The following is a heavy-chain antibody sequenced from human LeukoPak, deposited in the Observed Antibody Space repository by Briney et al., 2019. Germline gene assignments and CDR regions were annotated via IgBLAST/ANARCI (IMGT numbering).Heavy chain of an antibody. CDR3: ARERVPSRYFDS. CDR1: GFSFSNYW. CDR2: INEDGSEK. V-gene: IGHV3-7*01. Sequence: GGSLRLSCAASGFSFSNYWMKWVRQDPGKGLEWVANINEDGSEKYYVDSVRGRFTISRDNAKNSLYLQMNSLRAEDTAVYYCARERVPSRYFDSWGQGTLVTVSS. J-gene: IGHJ4*02.